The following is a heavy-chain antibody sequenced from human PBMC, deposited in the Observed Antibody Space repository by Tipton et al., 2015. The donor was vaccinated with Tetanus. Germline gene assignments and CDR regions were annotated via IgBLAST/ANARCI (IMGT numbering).Heavy chain of an antibody. J-gene: IGHJ5*02. CDR2: INREGVT. CDR1: GFIVSANY. V-gene: IGHV3-53*01. D-gene: IGHD5-12*01. CDR3: VRRGPGERAYGGAWFAP. Sequence: SLRLSCAASGFIVSANYMSWVRQAPGRGLEWVSTINREGVTYYADSVTGRFTISRDNSKNTLYLQLNSVRVEDTAFYYCVRRGPGERAYGGAWFAPWGPGILVPVSP.